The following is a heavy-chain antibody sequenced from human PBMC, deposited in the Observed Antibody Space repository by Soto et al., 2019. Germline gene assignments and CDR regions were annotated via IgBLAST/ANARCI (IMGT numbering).Heavy chain of an antibody. Sequence: VGSLRLSCAASGFTFSDYYMSWIRQAPGKGLEWVSYISSSSTYTNYADSVKGRFTISRDNAKNSLYLQMNSLRSDDTAVYYCARDLNPYYGPGSLHGFFDYWGQGTLVTVSS. CDR2: ISSSSTYT. D-gene: IGHD3-10*01. CDR3: ARDLNPYYGPGSLHGFFDY. V-gene: IGHV3-11*05. J-gene: IGHJ4*02. CDR1: GFTFSDYY.